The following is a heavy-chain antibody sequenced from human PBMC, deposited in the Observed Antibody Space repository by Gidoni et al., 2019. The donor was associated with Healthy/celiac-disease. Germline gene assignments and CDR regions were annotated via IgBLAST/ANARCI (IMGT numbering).Heavy chain of an antibody. CDR3: ARHAGSYDSSGYYMD. Sequence: QLQLQESGPGLVKPSETLSLTCTVSGGSISNSSYYWGWIRQPPGKGLEWIGCIYYSGGTYYNPSRKSRVTISVDTSKNQFSLKLSSVTAADTAVYYCARHAGSYDSSGYYMDWGQGTLVTVSS. D-gene: IGHD3-22*01. CDR2: IYYSGGT. J-gene: IGHJ4*02. V-gene: IGHV4-39*01. CDR1: GGSISNSSYY.